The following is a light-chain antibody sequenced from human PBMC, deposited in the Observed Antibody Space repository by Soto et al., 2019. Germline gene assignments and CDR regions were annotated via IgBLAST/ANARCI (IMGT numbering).Light chain of an antibody. J-gene: IGLJ1*01. CDR2: EGT. V-gene: IGLV2-23*01. CDR1: SSDVGSYNR. Sequence: QSALTQPASGSGSPGQSITISCTGTSSDVGSYNRVSWYQQHPGKAPKLMIYEGTKRPSGVSTRFSGSKSGNTASLTISGPLAEDEGDYYCCSYTTTYTYVFGTGTKVTVL. CDR3: CSYTTTYTYV.